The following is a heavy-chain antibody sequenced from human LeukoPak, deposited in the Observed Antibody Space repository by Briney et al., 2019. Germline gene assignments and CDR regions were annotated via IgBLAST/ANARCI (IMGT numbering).Heavy chain of an antibody. CDR1: GFTFSGYW. CDR2: IKQDGSEK. Sequence: GGSLRLSCAASGFTFSGYWMSWVRQAPGKGLEWVANIKQDGSEKYYVDSVKGRFTISRDNAKSSLYLQMNSLRAEDTAVYYCARGLNYYDSSGYYPFDYWGQGTLVTVSS. V-gene: IGHV3-7*01. D-gene: IGHD3-22*01. CDR3: ARGLNYYDSSGYYPFDY. J-gene: IGHJ4*02.